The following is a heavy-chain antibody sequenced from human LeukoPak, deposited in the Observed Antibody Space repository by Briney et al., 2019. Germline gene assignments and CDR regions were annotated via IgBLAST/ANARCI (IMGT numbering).Heavy chain of an antibody. CDR3: ARMQSIDYFDSSGYWGGTRTAIDY. D-gene: IGHD3-22*01. CDR2: ISAYNGNT. V-gene: IGHV1-18*01. J-gene: IGHJ4*02. CDR1: GYTFTSYD. Sequence: ASVKVSCKASGYTFTSYDISWVRQAPGQGLEWMGWISAYNGNTDYAQKLQGRVTMTTDTSTSTAYMELRSLRSDDTAVYYCARMQSIDYFDSSGYWGGTRTAIDYWGQGTLVTVSS.